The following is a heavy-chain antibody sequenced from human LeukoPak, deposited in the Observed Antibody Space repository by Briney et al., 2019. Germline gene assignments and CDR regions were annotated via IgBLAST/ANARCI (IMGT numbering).Heavy chain of an antibody. V-gene: IGHV1-2*02. CDR3: ARGTTHLWFGEGGNALDI. Sequence: GASVKVSCKASGYTFTGSYLHWVRQAPGQGLEWMGWLNPNSGDTKDALKFQGRVTMTRDTSINTAYMELSRLTSDDTAVYYCARGTTHLWFGEGGNALDIWGQGTMVTVSP. J-gene: IGHJ3*02. D-gene: IGHD3-10*01. CDR1: GYTFTGSY. CDR2: LNPNSGDT.